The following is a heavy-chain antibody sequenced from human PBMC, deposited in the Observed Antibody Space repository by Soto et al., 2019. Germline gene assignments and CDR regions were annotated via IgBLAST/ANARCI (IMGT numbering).Heavy chain of an antibody. D-gene: IGHD4-4*01. Sequence: GGSLRLSCAASGFTFSDYYMNWIRQAPGRGLEWVSYITGRGNTIYYADPVKGRFTISRDNARNSLYLQMNSLRAEDTAFYYCARDLSNKGFDYWGQGTLVTVSS. CDR2: ITGRGNTI. J-gene: IGHJ4*02. CDR1: GFTFSDYY. CDR3: ARDLSNKGFDY. V-gene: IGHV3-11*01.